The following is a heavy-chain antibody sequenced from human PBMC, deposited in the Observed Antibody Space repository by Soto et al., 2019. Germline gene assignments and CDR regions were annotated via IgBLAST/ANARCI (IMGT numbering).Heavy chain of an antibody. CDR2: ISGSGGST. CDR3: AIPAPNYSNSFYYYYGMDV. D-gene: IGHD4-4*01. Sequence: GGSLRLSYAASGFTFSSYAMSWFRQAPWKWLEWVSAISGSGGSTYYADSVKGRFTISRDNSKNTLYLQMNSLRAEDTAVYYCAIPAPNYSNSFYYYYGMDVWGQGTTVTVSS. J-gene: IGHJ6*02. CDR1: GFTFSSYA. V-gene: IGHV3-23*01.